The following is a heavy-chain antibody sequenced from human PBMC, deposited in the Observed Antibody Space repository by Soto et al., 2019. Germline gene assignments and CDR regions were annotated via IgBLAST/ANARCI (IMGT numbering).Heavy chain of an antibody. CDR3: ARATSRGYSYGPYYYYGMDV. CDR2: IIPSFGTA. V-gene: IGHV1-69*12. D-gene: IGHD5-18*01. Sequence: QVQLVQSGAEVKKPGSSVKVSCKASGGTFSSYAISWVRQAPGQGLEWMGGIIPSFGTANYAQKFQGRVTLPADESTSKAYMELSSLRSEDTAVYYCARATSRGYSYGPYYYYGMDVWGQGTTVTVSS. J-gene: IGHJ6*02. CDR1: GGTFSSYA.